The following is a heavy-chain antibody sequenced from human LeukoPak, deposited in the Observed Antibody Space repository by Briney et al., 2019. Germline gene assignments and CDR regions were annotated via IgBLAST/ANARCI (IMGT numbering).Heavy chain of an antibody. CDR2: INHSGST. V-gene: IGHV4-34*01. D-gene: IGHD3-10*01. Sequence: SETLSLPCAVYVGSFSGYYWVWIRQPPGKGLEWIGEINHSGSTNYNPSLKSRVTISVDTSKNQFSLKLSSVTAADTALYYCASRGFIVDYWGQGTLVTVSS. CDR3: ASRGFIVDY. CDR1: VGSFSGYY. J-gene: IGHJ4*02.